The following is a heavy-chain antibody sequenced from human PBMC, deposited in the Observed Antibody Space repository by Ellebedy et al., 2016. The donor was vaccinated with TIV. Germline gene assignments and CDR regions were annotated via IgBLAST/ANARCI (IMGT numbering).Heavy chain of an antibody. V-gene: IGHV3-23*01. CDR2: VSASGANT. Sequence: ESLKISXAVSGLTFSSYAMNWVRQAPGKGLEWVSGVSASGANTNYGDSVKDRFTISRDNFKNIVYLQMNSLRVEDTAIYYCAKGPSWNYREAFDIWGQGTTVTVSS. J-gene: IGHJ3*02. CDR3: AKGPSWNYREAFDI. D-gene: IGHD1-7*01. CDR1: GLTFSSYA.